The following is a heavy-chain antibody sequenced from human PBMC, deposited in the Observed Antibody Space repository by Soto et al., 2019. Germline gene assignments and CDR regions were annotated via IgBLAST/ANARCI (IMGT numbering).Heavy chain of an antibody. D-gene: IGHD2-2*03. Sequence: SETLCLTWTVSGDSICSGAWSWIRQPPGKGLEWIGNIHYNGNTKYSPSLKSRVTMSVDTSKNHFSLKLISVTTADTAVYFCAREGNLGRWIQPLDSWGQGTLVTVS. CDR3: AREGNLGRWIQPLDS. J-gene: IGHJ4*02. CDR1: GDSICSGA. V-gene: IGHV4-59*01. CDR2: IHYNGNT.